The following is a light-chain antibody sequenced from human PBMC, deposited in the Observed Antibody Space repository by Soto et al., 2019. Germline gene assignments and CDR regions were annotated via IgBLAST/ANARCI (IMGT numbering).Light chain of an antibody. CDR3: LQDYNYPLT. J-gene: IGKJ1*01. CDR2: SAS. CDR1: QDIRND. V-gene: IGKV1-6*01. Sequence: AIQMTQSPSSLSASVGDRVTISCRASQDIRNDLGWYQQKPGKAPRLLIYSASSLQTGVPSTFRGSGSGTDFTLTISSLQPEDFATYYCLQDYNYPLTFGQGTKVEVK.